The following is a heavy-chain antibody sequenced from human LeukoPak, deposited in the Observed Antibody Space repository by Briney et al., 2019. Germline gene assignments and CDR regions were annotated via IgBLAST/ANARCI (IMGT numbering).Heavy chain of an antibody. CDR2: IYSGGST. CDR1: GFTVSSNY. Sequence: GGSLRLSCAASGFTVSSNYMSWVRQAPGKGLAWVSVIYSGGSTYYADSVKGRFTISRDNSKNTLYLQMNSLRAEDTAVYYCARGGCSGGSCHRSDVFDIWGQGTMVTVSS. CDR3: ARGGCSGGSCHRSDVFDI. D-gene: IGHD2-15*01. J-gene: IGHJ3*02. V-gene: IGHV3-53*01.